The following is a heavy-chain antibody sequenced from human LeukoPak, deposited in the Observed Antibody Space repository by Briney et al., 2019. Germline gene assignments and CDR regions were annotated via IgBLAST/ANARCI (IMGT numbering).Heavy chain of an antibody. J-gene: IGHJ4*02. D-gene: IGHD3-16*02. CDR3: ARDPLRLGELSFVY. CDR1: GFIFRSYS. V-gene: IGHV3-48*01. CDR2: ISSSSSTI. Sequence: AGGSLRLSCAASGFIFRSYSMNWVRQAPGKGLEWVSYISSSSSTIYYADSVKGRFTISRDNAKNSLYLQMNSLRAEDTAVYYCARDPLRLGELSFVYWGQGTLVTVSS.